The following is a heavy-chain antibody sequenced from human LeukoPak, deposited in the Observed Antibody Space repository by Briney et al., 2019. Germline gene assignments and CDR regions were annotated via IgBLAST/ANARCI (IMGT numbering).Heavy chain of an antibody. V-gene: IGHV4-4*07. CDR1: GGSISSYY. J-gene: IGHJ4*02. CDR3: AREPRETTIFGVVTTLGYFDY. CDR2: IYTSGST. D-gene: IGHD3-3*01. Sequence: KSSETLSLTCTVSGGSISSYYWSWIRQPAGKGLEWIGRIYTSGSTNYNPSLKSRVTMSVDTSKNQFSLKLSSVTAADTAVYYCAREPRETTIFGVVTTLGYFDYWGQGTLVTVSS.